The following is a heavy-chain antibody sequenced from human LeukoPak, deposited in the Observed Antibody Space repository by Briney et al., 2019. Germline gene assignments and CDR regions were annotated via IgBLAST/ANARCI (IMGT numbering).Heavy chain of an antibody. CDR3: ARGLHYDILTGYYDFDY. V-gene: IGHV4-34*01. CDR1: GGSFSGYY. J-gene: IGHJ4*02. D-gene: IGHD3-9*01. CDR2: INHSGST. Sequence: PSETLSLTCAVYGGSFSGYYWSWIRQPPGKGLEWIGEINHSGSTNCNPSLKSRVTISVDTSKNQFSLKLSSVTAADTAVYYCARGLHYDILTGYYDFDYWGQGTLVTVSS.